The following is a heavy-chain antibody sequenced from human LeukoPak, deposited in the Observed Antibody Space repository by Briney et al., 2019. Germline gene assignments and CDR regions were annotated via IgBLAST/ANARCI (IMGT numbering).Heavy chain of an antibody. CDR1: GGSISSYY. Sequence: SETLSLTCTVSGGSISSYYWSWIRQPAGKGLEWIGRSYTSVSTNYNPSLKSRVTMSVDTSKNQFSLKLSSVTAADTAVYYCARDQYDYYGSGSLPGYMDVWGKGTTVTVSS. CDR2: SYTSVST. V-gene: IGHV4-4*07. CDR3: ARDQYDYYGSGSLPGYMDV. D-gene: IGHD3-10*01. J-gene: IGHJ6*03.